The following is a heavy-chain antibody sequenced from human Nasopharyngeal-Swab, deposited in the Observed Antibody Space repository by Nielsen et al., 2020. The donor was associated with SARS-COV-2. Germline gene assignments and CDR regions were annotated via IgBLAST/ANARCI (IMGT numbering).Heavy chain of an antibody. D-gene: IGHD6-13*01. CDR3: ARVAGLIAAAGDY. CDR2: IRSKANSYAT. V-gene: IGHV3-73*01. Sequence: VRQMPGKGLEWVGRIRSKANSYATAYAASVKGRFTISRDDSKNTAYLQMNSLRAEDTAVYYCARVAGLIAAAGDYWGQGTLVTVSS. J-gene: IGHJ4*02.